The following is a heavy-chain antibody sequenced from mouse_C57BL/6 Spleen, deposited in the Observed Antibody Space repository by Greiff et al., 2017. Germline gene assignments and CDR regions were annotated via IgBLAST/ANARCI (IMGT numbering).Heavy chain of an antibody. V-gene: IGHV1-7*01. CDR2: IIPGSGYI. CDR1: GYTFTDYW. CDR3: ARMYDSSLYYAMDY. Sequence: QVLLLQSGAGLAKPGASVKLSCTASGYTFTDYWMHWVNQRPGQGLEWIGYIIPGSGYIKYNQKFKDKATLTPDQPSTTAYMQLSSLIYEDYAVKYCARMYDSSLYYAMDYWGQGTSVTVSS. J-gene: IGHJ4*01. D-gene: IGHD1-1*01.